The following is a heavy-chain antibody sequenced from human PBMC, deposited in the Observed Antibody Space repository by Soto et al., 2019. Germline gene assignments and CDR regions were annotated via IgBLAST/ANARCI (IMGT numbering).Heavy chain of an antibody. CDR1: GYTFTGYY. CDR2: INPNSGGT. J-gene: IGHJ6*02. CDR3: ARSFTAMGYYYYYGMDV. D-gene: IGHD5-18*01. Sequence: GASVKVSCKASGYTFTGYYMHWVRQAPGQGLEWMGWINPNSGGTNYAQKFQGWVTMTRDTSISTAYMELSRLRSDDTAVYYCARSFTAMGYYYYYGMDVWGQGTTVTVSS. V-gene: IGHV1-2*04.